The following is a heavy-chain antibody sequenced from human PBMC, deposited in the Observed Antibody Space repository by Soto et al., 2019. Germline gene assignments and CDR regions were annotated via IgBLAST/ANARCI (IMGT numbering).Heavy chain of an antibody. CDR3: ARANCYSDY. CDR1: GGSINNHY. J-gene: IGHJ4*02. CDR2: IYYSGST. V-gene: IGHV4-59*11. Sequence: PSETLSLTCTVSGGSINNHYWSWIRQPPGKGLKWIRYIYYSGSTNYNPSIKRRDNISVDTSNNHFSLILPSLSAADTAIYYCARANCYSDYWGQGTLVTVSS. D-gene: IGHD7-27*01.